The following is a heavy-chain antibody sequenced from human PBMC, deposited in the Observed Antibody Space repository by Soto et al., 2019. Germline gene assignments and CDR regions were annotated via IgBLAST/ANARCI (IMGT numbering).Heavy chain of an antibody. J-gene: IGHJ3*02. D-gene: IGHD4-17*01. Sequence: ASVKVSCKASGYTFIGYYMHWVRQAPGQGLEWMGWINPNSGGTNYAQKFQGWVTMTRDTSISTAYMELSRLRSDDTAVYYCARVTTVTETAFDIWGQGTMVTVSS. CDR2: INPNSGGT. CDR1: GYTFIGYY. V-gene: IGHV1-2*04. CDR3: ARVTTVTETAFDI.